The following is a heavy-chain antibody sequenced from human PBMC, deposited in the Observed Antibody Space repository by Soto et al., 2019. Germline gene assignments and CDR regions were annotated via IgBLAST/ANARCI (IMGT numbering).Heavy chain of an antibody. CDR1: GGTFSNYA. Sequence: SVKVSCKAPGGTFSNYALTWVRQAPGQGLEWMGWIILGSANYAQKFQDRLTITADGSTNISYMELTSLTSEDTARYYCARADYNSDYLLLYVGYWGQGTPVTVSS. J-gene: IGHJ4*02. V-gene: IGHV1-69*13. CDR2: IILGSA. CDR3: ARADYNSDYLLLYVGY. D-gene: IGHD3-22*01.